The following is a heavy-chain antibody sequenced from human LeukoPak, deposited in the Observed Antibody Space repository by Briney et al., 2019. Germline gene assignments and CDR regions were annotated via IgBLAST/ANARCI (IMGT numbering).Heavy chain of an antibody. Sequence: GGSLRLSCAASGFTFSSYGLNWVRQAPGKGLEWVSYISSTSSSISSTSSRIYYADSVKGRFTISRDNAKYSLYLQMNSLRAEDTAVYYCARSSRGVVIAIGAFDIWGQGTMVTVSS. D-gene: IGHD2-21*01. CDR1: GFTFSSYG. J-gene: IGHJ3*02. CDR3: ARSSRGVVIAIGAFDI. V-gene: IGHV3-48*01. CDR2: ISSTSSSISSTSSRI.